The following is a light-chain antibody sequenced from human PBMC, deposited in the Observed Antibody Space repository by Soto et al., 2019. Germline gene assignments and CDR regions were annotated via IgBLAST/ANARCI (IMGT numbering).Light chain of an antibody. J-gene: IGKJ4*01. CDR1: ESVSSSY. CDR2: DAS. CDR3: QQYVTSPRLT. Sequence: EIVLTQSPATLSLSPGEGATLSCRASESVSSSYLAWYQQKPGQAPRLLIYDASTRSTGIPDRFRGSGSGTDFTLNISRVEPEDFAFYYCQQYVTSPRLTFGGGTKVEI. V-gene: IGKV3-20*01.